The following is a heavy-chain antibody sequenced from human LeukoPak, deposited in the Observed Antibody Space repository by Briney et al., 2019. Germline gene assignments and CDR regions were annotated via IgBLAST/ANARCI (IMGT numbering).Heavy chain of an antibody. CDR1: GGSISNYY. Sequence: SETLSLTCTVSGGSISNYYWSWVRQPDGKGLEWIGRFYTSGNTNYNPSLKSRVAMSVDTSKNQFSLNLTSVTAADTAVYYCARAGSSTSPPGVVWGKGTTVTVSS. CDR3: ARAGSSTSPPGVV. D-gene: IGHD2-2*01. V-gene: IGHV4-4*07. CDR2: FYTSGNT. J-gene: IGHJ6*04.